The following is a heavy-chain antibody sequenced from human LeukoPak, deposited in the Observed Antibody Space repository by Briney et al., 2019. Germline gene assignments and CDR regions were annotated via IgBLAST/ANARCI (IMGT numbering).Heavy chain of an antibody. J-gene: IGHJ6*03. Sequence: SVKVSCKASGGTFSSYAISWVRQAPGQGLEWMGGIIPIFGTANYAQKFQGRVTITTDESTSTAYMELSSLRSEDTAVYYCARGGRVVPAAIDYYYYYMDVWGKGTTVTVSS. CDR1: GGTFSSYA. CDR2: IIPIFGTA. V-gene: IGHV1-69*05. D-gene: IGHD2-2*01. CDR3: ARGGRVVPAAIDYYYYYMDV.